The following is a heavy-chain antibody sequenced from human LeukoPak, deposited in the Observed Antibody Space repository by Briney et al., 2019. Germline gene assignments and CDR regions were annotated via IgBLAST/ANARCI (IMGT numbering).Heavy chain of an antibody. J-gene: IGHJ3*02. D-gene: IGHD1-26*01. CDR3: AVVRKKWSYRDAFDI. V-gene: IGHV3-9*01. CDR2: ISWNSGSI. CDR1: GFTFDDYA. Sequence: AGGSLRLSCAASGFTFDDYAMHWVRQAPGKGLEWVSGISWNSGSIGYADSVKGRFTISRDNAKNSLYLQMNSLRAEDTALYYCAVVRKKWSYRDAFDIWGQGTMVTVSS.